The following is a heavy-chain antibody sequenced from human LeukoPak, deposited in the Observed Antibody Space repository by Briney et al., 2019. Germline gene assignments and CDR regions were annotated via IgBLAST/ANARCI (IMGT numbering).Heavy chain of an antibody. CDR2: IKQDGSAN. V-gene: IGHV3-7*03. CDR1: GFTLSRYW. D-gene: IGHD6-6*01. J-gene: IGHJ6*03. CDR3: ARVTEGSSPYSNYYYMDV. Sequence: PGGSLRLSCAASGFTLSRYWMSWIRQAPGKGLEWVANIKQDGSANYYVDSVKGRFTISSDTVKKSMYLQMNSLRAQDTAVYFCARVTEGSSPYSNYYYMDVWGKGTTVTISS.